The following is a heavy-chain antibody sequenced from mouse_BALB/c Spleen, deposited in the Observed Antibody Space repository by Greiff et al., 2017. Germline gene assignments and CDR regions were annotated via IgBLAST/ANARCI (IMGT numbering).Heavy chain of an antibody. V-gene: IGHV7-3*02. Sequence: EVKLVESGGGLVQPGGSLRLSCATSGFTFTDYYMSWVRQPPGKALEWLGFIRNKANGYKTKYSASVKGRFTISRDNSQSILYLQMNTLRADDSATYYCARDQTARATGFAYWGQGTLVTVSA. CDR1: GFTFTDYY. D-gene: IGHD3-2*01. CDR2: IRNKANGYKT. J-gene: IGHJ3*01. CDR3: ARDQTARATGFAY.